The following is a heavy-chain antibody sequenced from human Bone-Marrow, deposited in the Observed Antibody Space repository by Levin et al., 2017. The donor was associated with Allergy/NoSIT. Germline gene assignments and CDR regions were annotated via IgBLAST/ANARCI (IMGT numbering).Heavy chain of an antibody. CDR2: IYSGGST. CDR1: GFTVSSNY. D-gene: IGHD6-19*01. J-gene: IGHJ4*02. V-gene: IGHV3-53*01. CDR3: ARVAASSGWYYFDY. Sequence: ASVKVSCAASGFTVSSNYMSWVRQAPGKGLEWVSVIYSGGSTYYADSVKGRFTISRDNSKNTLYLQMNSLRAEDTAVYYCARVAASSGWYYFDYWGQGTLVTVSS.